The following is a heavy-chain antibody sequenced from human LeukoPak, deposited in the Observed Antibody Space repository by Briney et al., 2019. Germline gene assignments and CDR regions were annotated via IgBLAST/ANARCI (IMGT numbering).Heavy chain of an antibody. V-gene: IGHV3-21*04. CDR3: AKEAGYSYGSDAFDI. Sequence: GGSLRLSCAASGFTFSSYSMNWVRQAPGKGLEWVSSISSSSSYIYYADSVKGRFTISRDNAKNSLYLQMNSLRAEDTALYYCAKEAGYSYGSDAFDIWGQGTMVTVSS. CDR2: ISSSSSYI. D-gene: IGHD5-18*01. J-gene: IGHJ3*02. CDR1: GFTFSSYS.